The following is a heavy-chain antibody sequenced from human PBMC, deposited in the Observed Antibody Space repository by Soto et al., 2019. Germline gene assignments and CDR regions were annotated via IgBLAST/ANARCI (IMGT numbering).Heavy chain of an antibody. CDR3: TRVRALAADGMDV. V-gene: IGHV3-11*05. CDR2: ISSSSSYT. CDR1: GFTFSDYY. D-gene: IGHD6-19*01. J-gene: IGHJ6*02. Sequence: GGSLRLSCAASGFTFSDYYMIWIRQAPGKGLKWVSYISSSSSYTNYADSVKGRFTISRDNAKNSLYLQMNSLRADDTAVYYCTRVRALAADGMDVWGQGTTVTVSS.